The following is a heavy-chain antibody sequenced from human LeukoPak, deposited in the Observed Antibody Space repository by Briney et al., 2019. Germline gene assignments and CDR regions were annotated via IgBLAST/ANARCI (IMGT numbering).Heavy chain of an antibody. V-gene: IGHV4-34*01. Sequence: PSETLSLTCAVYGGSFSGYYWSWIRQPPGKGLEWIGEINHSGSTNYNPSLKSRVTISVDTSKNQFSLKLSSVTAADTAVYYCARGLYYYDSGHPDYWGQGTLVTVSS. CDR3: ARGLYYYDSGHPDY. CDR2: INHSGST. CDR1: GGSFSGYY. J-gene: IGHJ4*02. D-gene: IGHD3-10*01.